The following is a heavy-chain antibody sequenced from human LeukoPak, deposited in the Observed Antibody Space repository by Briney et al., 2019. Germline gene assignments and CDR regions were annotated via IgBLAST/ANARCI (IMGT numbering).Heavy chain of an antibody. D-gene: IGHD3-10*01. CDR1: GGSFSGYY. CDR2: INHSGST. Sequence: SETLSLTCAVYGGSFSGYYWSWIRQPPGKGLEWIGEINHSGSTNYNPSLKSRVTISVDTSKNQFSLKLSSVTAADTAVYYCARGRTLYGSGSYTDYWGQGTLVTVS. CDR3: ARGRTLYGSGSYTDY. V-gene: IGHV4-34*01. J-gene: IGHJ4*02.